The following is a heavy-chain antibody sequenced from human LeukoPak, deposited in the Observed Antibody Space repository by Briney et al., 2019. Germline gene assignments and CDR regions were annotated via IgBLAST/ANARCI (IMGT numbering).Heavy chain of an antibody. J-gene: IGHJ4*02. Sequence: SETLSLTCSVSGDSISSFYWNWIRQSPGRGLEWIGNIHYSGSSIYNPSLRSRVTMSIDTSKKQFFLKLSSVTAADTAVYYCARGILGAMVENRTNYFDYWGQGTLVTVSS. V-gene: IGHV4-59*12. CDR1: GDSISSFY. D-gene: IGHD5-18*01. CDR3: ARGILGAMVENRTNYFDY. CDR2: IHYSGSS.